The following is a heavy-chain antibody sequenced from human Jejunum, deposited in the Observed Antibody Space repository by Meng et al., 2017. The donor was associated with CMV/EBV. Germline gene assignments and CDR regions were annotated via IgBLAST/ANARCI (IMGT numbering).Heavy chain of an antibody. V-gene: IGHV4-59*02. Sequence: VSGGSVTGSYWSWIRQPPGKGPEWIGYIYYTGSTDYNPSLKSRVTISVDTSKNQFSLKLNSVTAADTAVYYCARDVLLGTHNWFDPWGRGTLVTVSS. CDR3: ARDVLLGTHNWFDP. CDR1: GGSVTGSY. D-gene: IGHD1-14*01. J-gene: IGHJ5*02. CDR2: IYYTGST.